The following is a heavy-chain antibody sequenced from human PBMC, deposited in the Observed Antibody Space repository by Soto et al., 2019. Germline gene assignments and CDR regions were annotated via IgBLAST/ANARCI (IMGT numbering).Heavy chain of an antibody. Sequence: GASGKVSWKASGFTFAGYGMGWGRPAPGQGPEWMGWISAYNGDTNYAQKFQGRVTLTTDTSTSTAYMELRSLRSDDTAVYYCARDRGSSSLVCPGYRGQGTLVIVSS. J-gene: IGHJ4*02. V-gene: IGHV1-18*01. D-gene: IGHD6-6*01. CDR2: ISAYNGDT. CDR1: GFTFAGYG. CDR3: ARDRGSSSLVCPGY.